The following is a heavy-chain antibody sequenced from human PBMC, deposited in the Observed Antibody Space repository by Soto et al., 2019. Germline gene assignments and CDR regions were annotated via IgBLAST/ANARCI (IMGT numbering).Heavy chain of an antibody. D-gene: IGHD6-13*01. Sequence: QVQLVESGGGVVQPGRSLRLSCAASGFTFSSYAMHWVRQAPGKGLEWVAVISYDGSNKYYADSVKGRFTISRDNSKNTLYLQMNSLRAEDTAVYYCAREGSSSFNYFDYWGQGTLVTVSS. CDR2: ISYDGSNK. J-gene: IGHJ4*02. V-gene: IGHV3-30-3*01. CDR1: GFTFSSYA. CDR3: AREGSSSFNYFDY.